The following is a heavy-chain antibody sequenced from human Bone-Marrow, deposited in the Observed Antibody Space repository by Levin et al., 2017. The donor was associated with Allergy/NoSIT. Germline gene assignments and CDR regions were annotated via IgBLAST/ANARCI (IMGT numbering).Heavy chain of an antibody. V-gene: IGHV3-48*01. Sequence: GGSLRLSCAASGFTFSSYSMNWVRQAPGKGLEWVSYISSSSSTIYYADSVKGRFTISRDNAKNSLYLQMNSLRAEDTAVYYCARDQYCSSTSCQRSYYYYGMDVWGQGTTVTVSS. CDR1: GFTFSSYS. CDR2: ISSSSSTI. CDR3: ARDQYCSSTSCQRSYYYYGMDV. J-gene: IGHJ6*02. D-gene: IGHD2-2*01.